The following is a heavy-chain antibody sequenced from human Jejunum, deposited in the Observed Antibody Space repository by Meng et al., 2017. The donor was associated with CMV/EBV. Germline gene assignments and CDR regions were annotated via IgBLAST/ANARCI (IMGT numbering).Heavy chain of an antibody. J-gene: IGHJ4*02. Sequence: FSSYTMNWVRQAPGKGLDWVSSISSSSFDIYYADSIKGRFTISRDNAKNSVYLQMNALRAEDTAVYFCVRADPTQMSSTTSCLDYWGQGSLVTVSS. CDR2: ISSSSFDI. CDR1: FSSYT. D-gene: IGHD2-2*01. V-gene: IGHV3-21*01. CDR3: VRADPTQMSSTTSCLDY.